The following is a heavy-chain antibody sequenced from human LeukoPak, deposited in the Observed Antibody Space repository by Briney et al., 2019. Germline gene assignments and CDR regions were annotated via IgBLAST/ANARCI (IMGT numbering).Heavy chain of an antibody. Sequence: PGRSLRLPCVASGFTFNTYAIHWVRQAPGKGLEWVAVISYDGSNKYYEDSVKGRFTISRDNSKNTLYLQMNSLRAEDMAVYYCAREEWYYFDYWGQGTLVTVSS. J-gene: IGHJ4*02. CDR2: ISYDGSNK. D-gene: IGHD3-3*01. CDR3: AREEWYYFDY. V-gene: IGHV3-30-3*01. CDR1: GFTFNTYA.